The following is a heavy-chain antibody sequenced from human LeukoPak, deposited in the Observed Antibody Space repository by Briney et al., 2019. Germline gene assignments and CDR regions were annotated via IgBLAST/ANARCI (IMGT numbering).Heavy chain of an antibody. J-gene: IGHJ1*01. CDR2: MNPNSGNT. CDR3: ARGLRDSSGREYFQH. CDR1: GYTFTSYD. D-gene: IGHD3-22*01. V-gene: IGHV1-8*01. Sequence: ASVKVSCKASGYTFTSYDISWVRQAAGQGLEWMGWMNPNSGNTGYAQKFKGRVTMTGNTPISTAHMELSSLRSEDTAVYYCARGLRDSSGREYFQHWGQGTLVTVSS.